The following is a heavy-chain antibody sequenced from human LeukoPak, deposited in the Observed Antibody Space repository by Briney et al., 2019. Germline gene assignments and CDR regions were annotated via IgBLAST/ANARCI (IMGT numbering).Heavy chain of an antibody. CDR2: INHSGST. Sequence: SETLSLTCAVYGGSFSGYYWSWIRQPPGKGLEWIGEINHSGSTNYNPSLKSRVTISVDTSKNQFSLKLSSVTAADTAVYYCARGSRYMDVWGQGTTVTVSS. CDR1: GGSFSGYY. V-gene: IGHV4-34*01. CDR3: ARGSRYMDV. J-gene: IGHJ6*03.